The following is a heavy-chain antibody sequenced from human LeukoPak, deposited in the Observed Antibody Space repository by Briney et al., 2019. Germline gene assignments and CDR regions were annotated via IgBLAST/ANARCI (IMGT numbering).Heavy chain of an antibody. CDR2: IFYSGES. J-gene: IGHJ4*02. CDR1: GGSISGNYY. Sequence: SETLSLTCSVSGGSISGNYYWGWIRQPPGKGLEWIGSIFYSGESEKNPSLKNRVTVSLDTSKNQFFLKVTSVTVADTAVYFCARLGDVEVNGGTLDYWGRGTLVTVSS. CDR3: ARLGDVEVNGGTLDY. V-gene: IGHV4-39*01. D-gene: IGHD3-16*01.